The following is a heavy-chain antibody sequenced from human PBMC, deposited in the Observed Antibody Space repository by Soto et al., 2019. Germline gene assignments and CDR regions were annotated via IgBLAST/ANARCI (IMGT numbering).Heavy chain of an antibody. J-gene: IGHJ3*02. CDR2: ISSSGSTI. D-gene: IGHD3-22*01. CDR3: ARDVFGTMIVVGSDAFDI. Sequence: LRLSCAASGFTFSDYYMSWIRQAPGKGLEWVSYISSSGSTIYYADSVKGRFTISRDNAKNSLYLQMNSLRAEDTAVYYCARDVFGTMIVVGSDAFDIWGQGTMVTVSS. CDR1: GFTFSDYY. V-gene: IGHV3-11*01.